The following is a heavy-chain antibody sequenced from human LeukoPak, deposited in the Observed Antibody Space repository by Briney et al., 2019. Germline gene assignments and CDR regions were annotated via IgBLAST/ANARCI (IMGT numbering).Heavy chain of an antibody. D-gene: IGHD3-10*01. CDR3: ARGGYYGSGNDFRFDP. J-gene: IGHJ5*02. CDR2: IYYSGST. V-gene: IGHV4-59*01. CDR1: GASISSYY. Sequence: PSETLSLTCTVSGASISSYYWSWIRQPPGKGLEWIGYIYYSGSTNYKPSVKSRVTISVDTSKNQFSLKLSSVTAADTAVYYCARGGYYGSGNDFRFDPWGQGTLVTVSS.